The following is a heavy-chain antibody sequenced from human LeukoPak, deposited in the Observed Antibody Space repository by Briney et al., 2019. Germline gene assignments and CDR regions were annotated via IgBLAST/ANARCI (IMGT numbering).Heavy chain of an antibody. CDR2: TSGSGGST. CDR1: GFTFSSYA. CDR3: AKDIRRTVTGYFDY. Sequence: PGGSLRLSCAASGFTFSSYAMSWVRQAPGKGLEWVSATSGSGGSTYYADSVKGRFTISRDNSKNTLYLQMNSLRAEDTAVYYCAKDIRRTVTGYFDYWGQGTLVTVSS. V-gene: IGHV3-23*01. D-gene: IGHD4-17*01. J-gene: IGHJ4*02.